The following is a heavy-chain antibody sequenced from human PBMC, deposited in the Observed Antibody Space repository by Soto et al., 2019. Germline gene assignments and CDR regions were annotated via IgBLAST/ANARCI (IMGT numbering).Heavy chain of an antibody. D-gene: IGHD3-3*01. CDR2: IIPIFGTA. J-gene: IGHJ6*02. CDR3: ATGFWSGTPYYYGMDL. Sequence: QVQLVQSGAEVKKPGSSVKVSCKSSGGTFSSYAISWVRQAPGQGLEWMGGIIPIFGTANYAQKFQGRVTITADESTSTAYMELSSLRSEDTAVYYCATGFWSGTPYYYGMDLWGQGTTVTVSS. V-gene: IGHV1-69*01. CDR1: GGTFSSYA.